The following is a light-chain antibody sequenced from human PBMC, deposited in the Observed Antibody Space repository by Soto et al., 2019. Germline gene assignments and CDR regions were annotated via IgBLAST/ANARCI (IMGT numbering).Light chain of an antibody. Sequence: DVVMTQSPLSLPVTLGQPASISCRSSQSLVYSDGHTYLNWFQQRPGQSPRRLIYKVSNRDSGVPDRFSGSGSGTDFTLRISRVEAEDLGIYYSMQGTHWPPGLFTFGPGTKVDIK. V-gene: IGKV2-30*01. CDR2: KVS. CDR3: MQGTHWPPGLFT. J-gene: IGKJ3*01. CDR1: QSLVYSDGHTY.